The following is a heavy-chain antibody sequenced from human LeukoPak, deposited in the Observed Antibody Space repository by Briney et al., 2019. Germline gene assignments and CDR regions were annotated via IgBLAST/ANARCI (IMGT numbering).Heavy chain of an antibody. D-gene: IGHD3-9*01. Sequence: GGSLRLSCAASGFTFSSYAMSWVRQAPRKGLEWVSAISGSGGSTYYADPVKGRFTISRDNSKNTLYLQMNSLRAEDTAVYYCAKDRGTTKYYDILTGSLNWGQGTLVTVSS. V-gene: IGHV3-23*01. CDR3: AKDRGTTKYYDILTGSLN. CDR1: GFTFSSYA. J-gene: IGHJ4*02. CDR2: ISGSGGST.